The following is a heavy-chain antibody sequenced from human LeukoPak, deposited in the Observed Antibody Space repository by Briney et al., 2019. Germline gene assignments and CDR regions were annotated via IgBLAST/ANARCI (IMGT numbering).Heavy chain of an antibody. V-gene: IGHV3-53*01. D-gene: IGHD1-26*01. CDR1: GFTVSSNY. Sequence: GGSLRLSFAASGFTVSSNYMSWVRQAPGKGLEWVSVIYSGGSTYYADSVKGRFTISRDNSKNTLYLQMNSLRAEDTAVYYCARALGWEPRGFDYWGQGTLVTVSS. CDR3: ARALGWEPRGFDY. J-gene: IGHJ4*02. CDR2: IYSGGST.